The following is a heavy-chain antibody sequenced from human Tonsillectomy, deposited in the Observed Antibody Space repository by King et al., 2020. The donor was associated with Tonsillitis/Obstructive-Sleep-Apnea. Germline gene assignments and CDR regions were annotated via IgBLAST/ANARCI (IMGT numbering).Heavy chain of an antibody. CDR1: GYTFTSYY. J-gene: IGHJ4*02. D-gene: IGHD2-15*01. V-gene: IGHV1-46*01. Sequence: VQLVESGAEVKKPGASVKISCTASGYTFTSYYMHWVRQAPGQGLEWMGIINPSGGSTRYAQKFQGRVTMTRDTSTSTVYMELSSLRSEDTAVYYCATRGVGYCSGGSCSLAYWGQGTLVTVSS. CDR3: ATRGVGYCSGGSCSLAY. CDR2: INPSGGST.